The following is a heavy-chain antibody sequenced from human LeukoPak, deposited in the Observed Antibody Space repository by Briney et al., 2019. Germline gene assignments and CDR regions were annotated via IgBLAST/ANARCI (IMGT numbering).Heavy chain of an antibody. J-gene: IGHJ5*02. D-gene: IGHD3-22*01. CDR2: FDPEDGET. CDR1: GYTFTSYY. V-gene: IGHV1-24*01. Sequence: ASVKVSCKASGYTFTSYYMHWVRQAPGKGLEWMGGFDPEDGETIYAQKFQGRVTMTEDTSTDTAYMELSSLRSEDTAVYYCATESPRRQYYDDSNWFDPWGQGTLVTVSS. CDR3: ATESPRRQYYDDSNWFDP.